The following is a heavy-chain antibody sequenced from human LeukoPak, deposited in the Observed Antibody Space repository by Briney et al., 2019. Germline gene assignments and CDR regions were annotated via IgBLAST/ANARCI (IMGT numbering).Heavy chain of an antibody. CDR1: GGSIGSHY. CDR2: VYDIGST. V-gene: IGHV4-59*11. D-gene: IGHD5-18*01. Sequence: PSETLSLTCTVSGGSIGSHYWTWIRQTPGKGLEWIGYVYDIGSTKYNPSLKSRVTISVDTSKNQFSLKLSSVTAADTAVYYCARGGAGYSYGYRLYYYYYYMDVWGKGTTVTVSS. J-gene: IGHJ6*03. CDR3: ARGGAGYSYGYRLYYYYYYMDV.